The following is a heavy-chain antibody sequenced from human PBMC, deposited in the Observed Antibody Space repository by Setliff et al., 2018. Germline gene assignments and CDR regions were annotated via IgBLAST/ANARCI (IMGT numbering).Heavy chain of an antibody. CDR2: ISSSSSYI. D-gene: IGHD6-13*01. CDR3: ARGVIAADGLYYFDH. Sequence: GGSLRLSCAASGFTFSSYWMSWVRQAPGKGLEWVSSISSSSSYIYYAGSVKGRFIISRDNAKNSLHLQMDSLRAEDAAVYYCARGVIAADGLYYFDHWGQGTLVTVSS. J-gene: IGHJ4*02. V-gene: IGHV3-21*01. CDR1: GFTFSSYW.